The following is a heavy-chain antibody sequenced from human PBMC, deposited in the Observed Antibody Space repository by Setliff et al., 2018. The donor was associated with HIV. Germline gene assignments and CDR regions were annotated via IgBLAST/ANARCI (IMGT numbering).Heavy chain of an antibody. J-gene: IGHJ4*02. V-gene: IGHV4-61*02. CDR2: IYTSGST. CDR1: GGSMSSGSYF. D-gene: IGHD3-22*01. Sequence: PSETLSLTCTVSGGSMSSGSYFWSWIRQPAGRGLEWIGRIYTSGSTDYNPSLKSRLTISVDTSKNQLSLSLTSVTAADTAVYYCAKVRLTMIMMVDYFDQWGQGTLVTVSS. CDR3: AKVRLTMIMMVDYFDQ.